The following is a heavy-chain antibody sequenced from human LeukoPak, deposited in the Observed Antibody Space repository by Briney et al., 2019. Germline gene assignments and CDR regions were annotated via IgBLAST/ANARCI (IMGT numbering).Heavy chain of an antibody. CDR1: GGSFSGYY. CDR2: INHSGST. Sequence: SETLSLTCAVYGGSFSGYYWSWIRQPPGKGLEWIGEINHSGSTNYNPSLKSRVTISVDTSKNQFSPKLSSVTAADTAVYYCARGVPIVVVPAAVVVAATSVLSGMDVWGQGTTVTVSS. CDR3: ARGVPIVVVPAAVVVAATSVLSGMDV. J-gene: IGHJ6*02. V-gene: IGHV4-34*01. D-gene: IGHD2-2*01.